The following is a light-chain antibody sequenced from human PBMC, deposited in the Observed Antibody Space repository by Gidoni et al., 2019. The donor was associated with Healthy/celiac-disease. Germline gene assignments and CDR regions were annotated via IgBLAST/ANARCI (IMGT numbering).Light chain of an antibody. J-gene: IGLJ3*02. V-gene: IGLV2-8*01. CDR2: EVS. CDR3: SSYAGSNKV. Sequence: QSALTQPPSASGSPGQSVTISCTGTSSDVGGYNYVSWYQQNPGKSLKLMIYEVSKRPSGVPERVSGSKAGNTASLTVSGLKAEDEADYYCSSYAGSNKVFGGGTKLTVL. CDR1: SSDVGGYNY.